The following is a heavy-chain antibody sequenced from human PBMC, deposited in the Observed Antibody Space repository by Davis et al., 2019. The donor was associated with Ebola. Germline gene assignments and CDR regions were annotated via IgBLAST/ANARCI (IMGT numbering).Heavy chain of an antibody. CDR3: ARAVRYPVVVTRSSRKYYFDY. Sequence: GESLKISCTDSVITFSSYAMTWVRQAPGKGLEWVSAISGSGSSTYYADSVKGRFTISRDNSKKTLYLQMNSLRAEDTAVYYCARAVRYPVVVTRSSRKYYFDYWGQGTRVTVSS. CDR2: ISGSGSST. J-gene: IGHJ4*02. V-gene: IGHV3-23*01. CDR1: VITFSSYA. D-gene: IGHD2-2*01.